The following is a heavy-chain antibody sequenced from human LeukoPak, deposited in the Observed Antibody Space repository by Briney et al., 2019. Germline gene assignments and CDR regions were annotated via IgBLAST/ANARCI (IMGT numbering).Heavy chain of an antibody. V-gene: IGHV3-53*01. Sequence: GGSLRLSCAASGFTVSSNYMSWVRQAPAKGLDWVSVIYSGGSTYYADSVKGRFTISRDNSKNTLYLQMNSLRAEDTAVYYCARANSTSAFSGMDVWGKGTTVTVSS. CDR2: IYSGGST. J-gene: IGHJ6*04. D-gene: IGHD2-2*01. CDR1: GFTVSSNY. CDR3: ARANSTSAFSGMDV.